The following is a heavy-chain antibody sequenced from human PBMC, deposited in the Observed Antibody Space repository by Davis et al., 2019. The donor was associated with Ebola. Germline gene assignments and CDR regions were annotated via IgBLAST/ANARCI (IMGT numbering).Heavy chain of an antibody. CDR1: GFTFSSYS. D-gene: IGHD6-19*01. V-gene: IGHV3-21*04. J-gene: IGHJ6*03. Sequence: GESLKISCAASGFTFSSYSMNWVRQAPGKGLEWVSSISSSSSYIYYADSVKGRFTISRDNAKNTLYLQMNSLRAEDTALYYCARRIAVAEYDYYYYYMDVWGKGTTVTVSS. CDR3: ARRIAVAEYDYYYYYMDV. CDR2: ISSSSSYI.